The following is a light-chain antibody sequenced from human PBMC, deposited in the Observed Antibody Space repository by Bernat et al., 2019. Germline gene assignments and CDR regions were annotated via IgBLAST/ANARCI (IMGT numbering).Light chain of an antibody. CDR2: AVS. CDR3: CSYAGSDSNWV. Sequence: QSALTQPRSVSGSPGQSVTISCTGTSSDVGGYNYVSWYQQHPGKAPKRMIYAVSKRPSGVPHRFSGAKSGNTASLTISGLQAEDEADYYCCSYAGSDSNWVFGGETKLTVL. J-gene: IGLJ3*02. V-gene: IGLV2-11*01. CDR1: SSDVGGYNY.